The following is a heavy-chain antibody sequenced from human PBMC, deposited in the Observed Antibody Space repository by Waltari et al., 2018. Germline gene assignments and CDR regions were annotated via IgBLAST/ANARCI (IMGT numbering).Heavy chain of an antibody. CDR2: IRYDGSNK. D-gene: IGHD6-19*01. Sequence: QVQLVESGGGVVQPGGSLRLSCAASGFTLSSYGMHWVRQAPGKGLEWVAFIRYDGSNKYYADSVKGRFTISRDNSKNTLYLQMNSLRAEDTAVYYCAKDRDSSGWYEAFDIWGQGTMVTVSS. V-gene: IGHV3-30*02. CDR3: AKDRDSSGWYEAFDI. J-gene: IGHJ3*02. CDR1: GFTLSSYG.